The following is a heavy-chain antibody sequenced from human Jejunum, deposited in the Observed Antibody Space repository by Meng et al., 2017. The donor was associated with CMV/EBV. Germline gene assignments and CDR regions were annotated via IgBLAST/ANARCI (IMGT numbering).Heavy chain of an antibody. CDR1: GFTFSSSW. D-gene: IGHD2-21*01. V-gene: IGHV3-7*01. J-gene: IGHJ6*02. Sequence: ASGFTFSSSWMTWVRQVPGKGLEWVANIKQDGGERYYVESVKGRFTISRNNAKNSLFLQMDGLRAEDTAVYYCARQKCSGDCDMDVWGQGTTVTVSS. CDR3: ARQKCSGDCDMDV. CDR2: IKQDGGER.